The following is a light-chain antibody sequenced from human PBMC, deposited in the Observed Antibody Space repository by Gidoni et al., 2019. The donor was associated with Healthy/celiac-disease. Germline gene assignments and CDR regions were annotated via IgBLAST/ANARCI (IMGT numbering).Light chain of an antibody. Sequence: DIQLTQSPSFLSASVGDRVTIPCRASQGISSYLAWYQQKPGKAPKLLIYAASTLQSGVPSRFSGSGSGTEFTRTISSLQPEDCATYYCQQLNSYPPGGLTFXGXTKVEIK. CDR2: AAS. CDR3: QQLNSYPPGGLT. J-gene: IGKJ4*01. CDR1: QGISSY. V-gene: IGKV1-9*01.